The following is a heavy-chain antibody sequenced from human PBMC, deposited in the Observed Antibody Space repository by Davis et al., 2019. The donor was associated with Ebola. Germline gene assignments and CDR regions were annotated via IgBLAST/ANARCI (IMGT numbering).Heavy chain of an antibody. CDR1: GYTFTGHY. CDR2: INPNSGGT. D-gene: IGHD1-1*01. CDR3: ARGGWNENYYYGMDV. Sequence: ASVKVSCKASGYTFTGHYMHWVRQASGQGLEWMGWINPNSGGTNYAQKFQGRVTMTRDTSISTAYMELSRLRSDDTAVYYCARGGWNENYYYGMDVWGQGTTVTVSS. J-gene: IGHJ6*02. V-gene: IGHV1-2*02.